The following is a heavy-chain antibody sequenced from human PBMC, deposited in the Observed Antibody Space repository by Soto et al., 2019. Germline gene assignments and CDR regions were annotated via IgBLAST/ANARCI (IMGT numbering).Heavy chain of an antibody. V-gene: IGHV3-30-3*01. Sequence: GGSLRLSCAASGFTFSSYAMHWVRQAPGKGLEWVAVISYDGSNKYYADSVKGRFTISRDNSKNTLYLQMNSLRAEDTAVYYCARDSAIVVVVAAIHHASYFDYWGQGTLVTVSS. D-gene: IGHD2-15*01. CDR2: ISYDGSNK. J-gene: IGHJ4*02. CDR1: GFTFSSYA. CDR3: ARDSAIVVVVAAIHHASYFDY.